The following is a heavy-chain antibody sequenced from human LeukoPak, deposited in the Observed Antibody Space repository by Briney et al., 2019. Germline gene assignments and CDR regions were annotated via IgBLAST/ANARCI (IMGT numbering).Heavy chain of an antibody. CDR2: IIPIFGTA. CDR1: GGTFSSYA. D-gene: IGHD3-22*01. Sequence: SVKVSCKASGGTFSSYAISWVRQAPGQGLEWMGGIIPIFGTANYAQKFQGRVTITADKSTSTAYMELNSLRAEDTAVYYCAKNLQYYDSSGSGTWGQGTLVTVSS. CDR3: AKNLQYYDSSGSGT. J-gene: IGHJ5*02. V-gene: IGHV1-69*06.